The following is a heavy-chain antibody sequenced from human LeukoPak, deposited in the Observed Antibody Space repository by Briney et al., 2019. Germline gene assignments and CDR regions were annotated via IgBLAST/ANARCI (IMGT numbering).Heavy chain of an antibody. J-gene: IGHJ5*02. V-gene: IGHV1-69*04. CDR2: IIPILGIA. CDR3: ARDPGVGYDFWSGYYYNWFDP. D-gene: IGHD3-3*01. Sequence: SVKVSCKASGYTFTGYYMHWVRQAPGQGLEWMGRIIPILGIANYAQKFQGRVTITADKSTSTAYMELSSLRSEDTAVYYCARDPGVGYDFWSGYYYNWFDPWGQGTLVTVSS. CDR1: GYTFTGYY.